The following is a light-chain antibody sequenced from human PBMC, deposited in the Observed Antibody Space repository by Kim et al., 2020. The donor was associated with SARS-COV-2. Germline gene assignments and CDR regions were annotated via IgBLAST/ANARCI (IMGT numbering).Light chain of an antibody. J-gene: IGKJ4*01. CDR3: QQYNNWPPVT. CDR1: QSVSSN. CDR2: DAS. Sequence: EIVMTQSPATLSVSPGERATLSCRASQSVSSNFAWYQQKPGQAPRLIIYDASTRATGIPARFSGSGSGTEFTLTISSLQSEDFAVYYCQQYNNWPPVTFGGGTKVDIK. V-gene: IGKV3-15*01.